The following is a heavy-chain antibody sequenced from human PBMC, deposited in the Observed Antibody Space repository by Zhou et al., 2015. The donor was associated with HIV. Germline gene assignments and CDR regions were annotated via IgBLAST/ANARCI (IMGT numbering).Heavy chain of an antibody. V-gene: IGHV1-69*02. J-gene: IGHJ6*02. CDR2: IIPILGIA. CDR3: ARGLKEGLTHVRIAVPLGMDV. Sequence: QVQLVQSGAEVKKPGSSVKVSCKASGGTFSSYTISWVRQAPGQGLEWMGRIIPILGIANYAQKFQGRVTITADKSTSTAYMELSSLRSEDTAVYYCARGLKEGLTHVRIAVPLGMDVWGQGTTVTVSS. D-gene: IGHD6-19*01. CDR1: GGTFSSYT.